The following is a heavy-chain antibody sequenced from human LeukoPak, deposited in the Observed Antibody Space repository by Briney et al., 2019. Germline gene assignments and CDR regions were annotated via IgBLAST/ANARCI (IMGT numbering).Heavy chain of an antibody. CDR1: GFTFSKYW. CDR2: INPDDKSA. Sequence: GGSLRLSCAASGFTFSKYWLHWLRHAPGKGLVWVSRINPDDKSASYADSVKGRFTIARDDARKTLYLQMNSLRAEDTAVYYCLTIVETTFDAFDIWGQGTMVTVSS. D-gene: IGHD2/OR15-2a*01. V-gene: IGHV3-74*01. J-gene: IGHJ3*02. CDR3: LTIVETTFDAFDI.